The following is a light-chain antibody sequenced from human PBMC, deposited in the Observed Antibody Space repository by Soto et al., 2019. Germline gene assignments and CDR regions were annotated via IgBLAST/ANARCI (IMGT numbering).Light chain of an antibody. CDR2: GAS. V-gene: IGKV3-20*01. CDR3: QQYGSSPKT. CDR1: QSVRSDY. J-gene: IGKJ1*01. Sequence: ETVLTQSPGILSLSPGERATLSCRASQSVRSDYLAWFQQKPGQAPRLLIYGASTRAAGIPDRFDGSGSGTDFTLTITRLEPEDFAVYYCQQYGSSPKTFGQGTKVDSK.